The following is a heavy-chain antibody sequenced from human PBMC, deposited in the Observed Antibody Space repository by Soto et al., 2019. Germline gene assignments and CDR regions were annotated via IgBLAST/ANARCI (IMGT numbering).Heavy chain of an antibody. CDR3: ARGCSTTSCYVGKHYFDY. CDR2: LSPGSGGT. J-gene: IGHJ4*01. D-gene: IGHD2-2*01. Sequence: GASVKVSCKASGYTFTNYYLHWVRQAPGQGLQWMGILSPGSGGTTYAQRFQGRVTVTRDTSASTLYMELSSLRSEDTAVYYCARGCSTTSCYVGKHYFDYWG. V-gene: IGHV1-46*03. CDR1: GYTFTNYY.